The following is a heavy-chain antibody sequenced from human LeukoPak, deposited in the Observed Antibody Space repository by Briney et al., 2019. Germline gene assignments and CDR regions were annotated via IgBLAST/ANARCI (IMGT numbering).Heavy chain of an antibody. Sequence: GGSLRLSCAASGFTFSHYTMNWVRQAPGKGLEWVSSISSSSSYIYYADSVKGRFTISRDNAKNSLYLQVNSLRAEDTAVYYCAREGYCSGGSCPYYYYYMDVWGKGTTVTISS. CDR3: AREGYCSGGSCPYYYYYMDV. CDR2: ISSSSSYI. CDR1: GFTFSHYT. V-gene: IGHV3-21*01. J-gene: IGHJ6*03. D-gene: IGHD2-15*01.